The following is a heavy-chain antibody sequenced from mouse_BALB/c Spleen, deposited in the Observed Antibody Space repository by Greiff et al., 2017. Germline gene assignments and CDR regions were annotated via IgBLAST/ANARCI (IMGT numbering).Heavy chain of an antibody. D-gene: IGHD2-4*01. Sequence: VQRVESGPGLVAPSQSLSITCTVSGFSLTSYGVHWVRQPPGKGLEWLGVIWAGGSTNYNSALMSRLSISKDNSKSQVFLKMNSLQTDDTAMYYCAKYDYDEGAGFAYWGQGTLVTVSA. CDR1: GFSLTSYG. CDR2: IWAGGST. V-gene: IGHV2-9*02. CDR3: AKYDYDEGAGFAY. J-gene: IGHJ3*01.